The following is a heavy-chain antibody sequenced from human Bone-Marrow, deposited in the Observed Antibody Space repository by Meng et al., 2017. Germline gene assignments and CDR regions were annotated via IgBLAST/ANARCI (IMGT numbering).Heavy chain of an antibody. Sequence: ASAKVSCKASGYLFTSNPIYWVRQTLGQSLQWMGWINAGNGDRRYSQSFQGRLTITSDTSANTAYLELSSLRSEDTAVYYCARDLVSGGNFRFDYWGQGTLVTVSS. CDR1: GYLFTSNP. J-gene: IGHJ4*02. V-gene: IGHV1-3*01. CDR2: INAGNGDR. CDR3: ARDLVSGGNFRFDY. D-gene: IGHD1-7*01.